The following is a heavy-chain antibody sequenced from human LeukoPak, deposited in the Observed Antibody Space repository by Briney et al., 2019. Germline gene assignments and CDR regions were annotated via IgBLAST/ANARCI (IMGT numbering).Heavy chain of an antibody. CDR3: ARHPQITYYYDSSVYYFDY. Sequence: SETLSLTCTVSGGSISSYYWSWIRQPPGKGLEWIGYIYYSGSTNCNPSLKSRVTISVDTSKNQFSLKLSSVTAADTAVYYCARHPQITYYYDSSVYYFDYWGQGTLVTVSS. V-gene: IGHV4-59*08. CDR2: IYYSGST. J-gene: IGHJ4*02. D-gene: IGHD3-22*01. CDR1: GGSISSYY.